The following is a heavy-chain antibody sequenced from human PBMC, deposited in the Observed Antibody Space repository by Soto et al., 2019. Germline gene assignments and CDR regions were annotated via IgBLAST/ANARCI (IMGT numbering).Heavy chain of an antibody. Sequence: GWSLRLSCAASGFTFSSYGMHWVRQAPGKGREWVAVIWYEGSNKYYADSVKGRFTISRDNSKNTLYLQMNSLRAEDTAVYYCARDLTKMATIGAFDIWGQGTMVTVSS. D-gene: IGHD5-12*01. V-gene: IGHV3-33*01. CDR3: ARDLTKMATIGAFDI. J-gene: IGHJ3*02. CDR1: GFTFSSYG. CDR2: IWYEGSNK.